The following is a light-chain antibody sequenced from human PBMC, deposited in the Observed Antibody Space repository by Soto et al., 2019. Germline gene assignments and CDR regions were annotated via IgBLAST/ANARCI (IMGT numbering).Light chain of an antibody. J-gene: IGKJ3*01. CDR3: QQEGFT. V-gene: IGKV1-5*03. Sequence: DIQMTQSPSTLSESVGDRVTITCRASQSISSWLAWYQQKPGKAPKLLIYKASSLESGVPSRFSGSGSGTEFTLTISSLQPDDFATYYCQQEGFTFGPGTKVDIK. CDR2: KAS. CDR1: QSISSW.